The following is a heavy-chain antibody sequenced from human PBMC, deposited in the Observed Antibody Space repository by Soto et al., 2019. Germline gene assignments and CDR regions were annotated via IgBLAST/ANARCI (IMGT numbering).Heavy chain of an antibody. V-gene: IGHV5-10-1*01. CDR1: GYSFAGYW. CDR3: ARQIYDSDTGPNFQYYFDS. CDR2: IDPSDSQT. J-gene: IGHJ4*02. Sequence: GESLKISCKGSGYSFAGYWITWVRQKPGKGLEWMGRIDPSDSQTYYSPSFRGHVTISASKSITTVFLQWSSLRASDTAMYYCARQIYDSDTGPNFQYYFDSWGQGTPVTVSS. D-gene: IGHD3-22*01.